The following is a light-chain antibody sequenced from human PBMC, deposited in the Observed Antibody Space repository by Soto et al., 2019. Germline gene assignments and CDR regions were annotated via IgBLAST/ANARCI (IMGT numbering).Light chain of an antibody. J-gene: IGKJ5*01. CDR3: QQLNSYPRT. V-gene: IGKV1-9*01. CDR2: AAS. CDR1: QGISSY. Sequence: DIQLTQSPSFLSASVGDRVTITCRASQGISSYLAWYQQKPGKAPKLLIYAASTLQSGVPSRFSGSGSGKEFTLTINSLQPEEIATYYCQQLNSYPRTFGQGTRQQIK.